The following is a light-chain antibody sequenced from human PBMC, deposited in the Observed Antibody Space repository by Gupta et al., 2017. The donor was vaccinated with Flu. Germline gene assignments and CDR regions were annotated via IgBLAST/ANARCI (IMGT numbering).Light chain of an antibody. J-gene: IGKJ5*01. Sequence: IVLTQSPGTLSLSPGERATLSCRATHTTTYLAWYQQKRGQAPRLLIYGATNRATGIPDRFSGSGSGTDFTLIISRLEPEDFAVYYCQQDATSPLTFGQGTLLEIK. CDR1: HTTTY. CDR3: QQDATSPLT. V-gene: IGKV3-20*01. CDR2: GAT.